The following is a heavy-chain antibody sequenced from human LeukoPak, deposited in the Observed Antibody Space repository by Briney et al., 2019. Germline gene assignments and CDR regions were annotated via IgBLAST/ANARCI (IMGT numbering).Heavy chain of an antibody. D-gene: IGHD6-13*01. Sequence: PSETLSLTCTVSGGSISSYYWSWIRQHPGKGLEWIGYIYYSGSTYYNPSLKSRVTISVDTSKNQFSLKLSSVTAADTAVYYCARGIAAAEHDYWGQGTLVTVSS. CDR1: GGSISSYY. V-gene: IGHV4-59*06. CDR3: ARGIAAAEHDY. J-gene: IGHJ4*02. CDR2: IYYSGST.